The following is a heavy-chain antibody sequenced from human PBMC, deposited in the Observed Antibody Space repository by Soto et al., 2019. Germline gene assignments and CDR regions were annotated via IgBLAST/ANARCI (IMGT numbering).Heavy chain of an antibody. CDR3: ARDIAVAGLDAFDI. V-gene: IGHV3-53*01. CDR2: IYSGGST. CDR1: GFTVSSNY. Sequence: EVQLVESGGGLIQPGGSLRLSCAASGFTVSSNYMSWVRQAPGKGLEWVSVIYSGGSTYYADSVKGRFTISRDNSKNTLYLKMNSLRAEDTAVYYCARDIAVAGLDAFDIWGQGTMVTVSS. J-gene: IGHJ3*02. D-gene: IGHD6-19*01.